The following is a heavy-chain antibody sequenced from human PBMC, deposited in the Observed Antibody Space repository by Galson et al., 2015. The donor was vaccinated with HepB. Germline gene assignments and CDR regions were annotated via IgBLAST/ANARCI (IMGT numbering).Heavy chain of an antibody. Sequence: SLRLSCAASGFTFSNAWMSWVRQAPGKGLEWVGRIKSKTDGGTTDYAAPVKGRFTISRDDSKNTLYLQMNSLKTEDTAVYYCTTDWRGIAVAGTRWLEPWGQGTLVTVSS. V-gene: IGHV3-15*01. J-gene: IGHJ5*02. CDR2: IKSKTDGGTT. D-gene: IGHD6-13*01. CDR3: TTDWRGIAVAGTRWLEP. CDR1: GFTFSNAW.